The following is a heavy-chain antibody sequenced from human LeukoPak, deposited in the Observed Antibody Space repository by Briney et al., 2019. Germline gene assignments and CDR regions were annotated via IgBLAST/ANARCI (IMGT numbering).Heavy chain of an antibody. CDR2: INYSGST. D-gene: IGHD1-7*01. J-gene: IGHJ3*02. CDR1: GGSISSYY. Sequence: SETLSLTCTVSGGSISSYYWSWIRQPPGKGLEWIGYINYSGSTNYNPSLKSRVTISVDTSKNQFSLKLSSVTAADTAVYYCARDSQYNWNYLPDAVDIWGQGTMVIVSS. CDR3: ARDSQYNWNYLPDAVDI. V-gene: IGHV4-59*01.